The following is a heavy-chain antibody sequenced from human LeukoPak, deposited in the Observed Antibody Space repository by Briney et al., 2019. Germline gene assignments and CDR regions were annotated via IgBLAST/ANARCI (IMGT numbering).Heavy chain of an antibody. D-gene: IGHD3-22*01. CDR1: GFTFSDYY. J-gene: IGHJ3*02. CDR2: ISRSGSTR. CDR3: ARTAYYYDSSGYDDAFDI. Sequence: GGSLRLSCAASGFTFSDYYMSWIRQAPGKGLEWVSHISRSGSTRYYADSLKGRFTISRDNAKNSLYLQMNSLRAEDTAVYYCARTAYYYDSSGYDDAFDIWGQGTMVAVSS. V-gene: IGHV3-11*01.